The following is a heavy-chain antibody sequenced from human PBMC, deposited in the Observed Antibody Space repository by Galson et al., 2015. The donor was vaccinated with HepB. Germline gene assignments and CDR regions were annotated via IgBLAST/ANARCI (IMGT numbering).Heavy chain of an antibody. CDR1: GYTFTSYA. D-gene: IGHD3-22*01. CDR3: ARGGYYYDSSGYFLGPFDY. CDR2: INTNTGNP. Sequence: SVKVSCKASGYTFTSYAMTWVRQAPGQGLEWMGWINTNTGNPTYAQGFTGRFVFSLDTSVSTAYLQISSLKAEDTAVYYCARGGYYYDSSGYFLGPFDYWGQGTLVTVSS. V-gene: IGHV7-4-1*02. J-gene: IGHJ4*02.